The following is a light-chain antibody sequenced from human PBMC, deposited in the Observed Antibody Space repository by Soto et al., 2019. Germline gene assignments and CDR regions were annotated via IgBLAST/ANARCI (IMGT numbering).Light chain of an antibody. CDR1: SSDIGDYNS. CDR3: TSYTSTSTPVL. CDR2: DVT. V-gene: IGLV2-14*03. J-gene: IGLJ2*01. Sequence: QSALTQPASVSGSPGQSITISCTGTSSDIGDYNSVSWYQHHPGKGPKLVISDVTNRPSGVSNRFSGSKSGNTASLTISGLQAEDEAVYYCTSYTSTSTPVLFGGGTKLTVL.